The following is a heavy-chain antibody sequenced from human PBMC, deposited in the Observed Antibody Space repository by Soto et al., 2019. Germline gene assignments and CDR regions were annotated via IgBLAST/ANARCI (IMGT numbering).Heavy chain of an antibody. Sequence: TGGSLRLTCSASGFTFSSYEMNWVRQAPGKGLEWFSYISSGGTTIYYADSVKCRFTISRDNAKNSLDLQMNSLRADDTAIYYCARALDFWSGYLSDWGQGTLVTVSS. CDR2: ISSGGTTI. J-gene: IGHJ4*02. CDR3: ARALDFWSGYLSD. D-gene: IGHD3-3*01. CDR1: GFTFSSYE. V-gene: IGHV3-48*03.